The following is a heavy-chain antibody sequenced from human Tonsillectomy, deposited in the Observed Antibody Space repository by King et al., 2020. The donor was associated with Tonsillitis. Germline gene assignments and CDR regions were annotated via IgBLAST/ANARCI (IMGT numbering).Heavy chain of an antibody. Sequence: VQLVESGGGLVQPGGSLRLSCAASGFTFTNYAMTWVRQAPGKGLEWVSGIRGSGDSTYYADSVRGRFTISRDNSKNTLYLQMHSLRAEDTAIYYCAKPSLMDLYDFWSGYYMDVWGKGTTVTVSS. CDR3: AKPSLMDLYDFWSGYYMDV. D-gene: IGHD3-3*01. CDR1: GFTFTNYA. CDR2: IRGSGDST. J-gene: IGHJ6*03. V-gene: IGHV3-23*04.